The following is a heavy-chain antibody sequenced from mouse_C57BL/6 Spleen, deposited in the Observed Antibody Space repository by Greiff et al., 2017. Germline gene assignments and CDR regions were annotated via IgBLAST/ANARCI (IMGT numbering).Heavy chain of an antibody. D-gene: IGHD2-1*01. CDR3: ARDLYYGYFGV. V-gene: IGHV7-1*01. CDR2: SRNKANDYTT. J-gene: IGHJ1*03. CDR1: GFTFSDFY. Sequence: EVKLVESGGGLVQSGRSLRLSCATSGFTFSDFYMEWVRQAPGKGLEWIAASRNKANDYTTEYSASVKGRFIVSRDASQSILYLQMTALRAEDTAIYYCARDLYYGYFGVWGTGTTVTVSS.